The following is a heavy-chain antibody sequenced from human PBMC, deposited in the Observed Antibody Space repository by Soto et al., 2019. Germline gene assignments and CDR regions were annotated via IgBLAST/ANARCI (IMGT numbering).Heavy chain of an antibody. CDR1: GGTFGSYS. D-gene: IGHD3-22*01. J-gene: IGHJ4*02. Sequence: SVKVSCKASGGTFGSYSITWVRQGPGQGLDWMGRIVPFFTTPKFAQKFQGRVTITADESSNTVYMELSGLTSEDTAMYYCAREGFSSSYLAYWGQGTLVTVSS. CDR3: AREGFSSSYLAY. CDR2: IVPFFTTP. V-gene: IGHV1-69*13.